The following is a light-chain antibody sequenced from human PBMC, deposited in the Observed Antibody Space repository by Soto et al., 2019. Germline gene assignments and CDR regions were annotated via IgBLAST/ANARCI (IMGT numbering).Light chain of an antibody. Sequence: SALAQPASVSGSPGKSITISCTGTSSDVGGYNYVSCYQQHPGKAPKLMIYEVSNRPSGVSNRFSGSKSGNKASLTISGLQAPDELHYSGRSDTSSRTLGEFGGGRQRTGL. CDR1: SSDVGGYNY. CDR2: EVS. CDR3: RSDTSSRTLGE. J-gene: IGLJ2*01. V-gene: IGLV2-14*01.